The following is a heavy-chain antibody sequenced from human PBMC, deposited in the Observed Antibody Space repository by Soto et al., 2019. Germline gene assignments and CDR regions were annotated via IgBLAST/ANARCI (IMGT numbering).Heavy chain of an antibody. J-gene: IGHJ4*02. V-gene: IGHV4-59*01. CDR1: GGSISSYY. D-gene: IGHD4-17*01. Sequence: SETLSLTCTVSGGSISSYYWSWIRQPPGKGLEWIGYIYYSGSTNYNPSLKSRVTISVDTSKNQFSLKLSSVTAADTAVYYCARDNHGDYYDYWGQGTLVTVSS. CDR3: ARDNHGDYYDY. CDR2: IYYSGST.